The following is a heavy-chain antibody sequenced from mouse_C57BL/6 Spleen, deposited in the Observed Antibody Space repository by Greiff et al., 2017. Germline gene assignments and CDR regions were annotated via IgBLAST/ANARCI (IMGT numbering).Heavy chain of an antibody. Sequence: EVQLQQSGPELVKPGASVKMSCKASGYTFTDYNMHWVKQSHGKSLEWIGYINPNNGGTSYNQKFKGKATLTVNKSSSTAYMELRSLTSEDSAVYYCARVGPDSSGYVDYWGQGTTLTVSS. CDR2: INPNNGGT. CDR3: ARVGPDSSGYVDY. D-gene: IGHD3-2*02. J-gene: IGHJ2*01. CDR1: GYTFTDYN. V-gene: IGHV1-22*01.